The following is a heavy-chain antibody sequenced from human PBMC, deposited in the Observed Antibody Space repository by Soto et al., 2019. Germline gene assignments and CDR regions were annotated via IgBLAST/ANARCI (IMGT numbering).Heavy chain of an antibody. Sequence: GGSLRLSCAASGFAVSSYWMSWVRQAPGKGLEWVANIKQDGSEKYYVDSVKGRFTISRDNAKNSLYLQMNSLRAEDTAVYYCARDKISGLFDYWGQGTLLTVSS. D-gene: IGHD5-12*01. V-gene: IGHV3-7*01. CDR1: GFAVSSYW. J-gene: IGHJ4*02. CDR2: IKQDGSEK. CDR3: ARDKISGLFDY.